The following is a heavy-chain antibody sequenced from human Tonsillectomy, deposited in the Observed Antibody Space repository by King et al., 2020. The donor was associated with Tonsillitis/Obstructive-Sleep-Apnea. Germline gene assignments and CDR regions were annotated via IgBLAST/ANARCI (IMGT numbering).Heavy chain of an antibody. D-gene: IGHD3-3*01. CDR3: ARAGEVQPPLGGYFDY. CDR1: GYTFTSYY. CDR2: INPSGGST. Sequence: VQLVESGAEVKKPGASVKVSCKASGYTFTSYYMHWVRQAPGQGLEWMGIINPSGGSTSYAQKFQGRVTMTRDTSTSTVYMELSSLRSEDTAVYYCARAGEVQPPLGGYFDYWGQGTLVTVSS. J-gene: IGHJ4*02. V-gene: IGHV1-46*01.